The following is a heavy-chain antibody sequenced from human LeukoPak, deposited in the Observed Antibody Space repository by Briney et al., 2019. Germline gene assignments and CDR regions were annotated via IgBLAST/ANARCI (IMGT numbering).Heavy chain of an antibody. D-gene: IGHD3-10*01. CDR3: AKDQGLLWFGEFSYYFDY. CDR2: ISYDGSNK. Sequence: GGSLRLSCAASGFIFSGHVMHWVRQAPGKGLEWVSLISYDGSNKDYADSVKGRFTISRDNSKNTLYLQMNSLRAEDTAVYYCAKDQGLLWFGEFSYYFDYWGQGTLVTVSS. V-gene: IGHV3-30-3*01. J-gene: IGHJ4*02. CDR1: GFIFSGHV.